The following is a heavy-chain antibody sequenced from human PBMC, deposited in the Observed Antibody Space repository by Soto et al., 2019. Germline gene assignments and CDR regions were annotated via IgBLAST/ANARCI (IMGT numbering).Heavy chain of an antibody. CDR1: GFTFSSYS. D-gene: IGHD6-13*01. V-gene: IGHV3-21*01. Sequence: GGSLRLSCAASGFTFSSYSMNWVRQAPGKGLEWVSSISSSSSYIYYADSVKGRFTISRDNAKNSLYLQMNSLRAEDTAVYYCARDPEVAAATPGYFDYWGQGTLVPVSS. CDR3: ARDPEVAAATPGYFDY. CDR2: ISSSSSYI. J-gene: IGHJ4*02.